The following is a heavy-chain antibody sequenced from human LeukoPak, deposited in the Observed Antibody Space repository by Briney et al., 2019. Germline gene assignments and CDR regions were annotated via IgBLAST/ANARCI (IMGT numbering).Heavy chain of an antibody. V-gene: IGHV4-31*03. D-gene: IGHD6-13*01. CDR3: ASELRYSSSWYSWFDP. J-gene: IGHJ5*02. CDR1: GGSISSGGYY. CDR2: IYYSGST. Sequence: QSSETLSLTCTVSGGSISSGGYYWSWIRQHPGKGLEWIGYIYYSGSTYYNPSLKSRVTISVDTSKNQFFLKLSFVTAADTAVYYCASELRYSSSWYSWFDPWGQGTLVTVSS.